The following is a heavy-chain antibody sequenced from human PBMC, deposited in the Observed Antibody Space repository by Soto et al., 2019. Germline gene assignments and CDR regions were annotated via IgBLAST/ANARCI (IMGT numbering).Heavy chain of an antibody. CDR1: GFSLNTDGEG. CDR3: AHSRNLITEDAQVGDFDY. J-gene: IGHJ4*02. V-gene: IGHV2-5*02. Sequence: QITLKESGPTQVKPTQTLTLACIFSGFSLNTDGEGVGWVRQPPGEALEWLALIYWDDDERYSPSLKTRLTITKDPSKNQVVLRMTNMDPVDTATYYCAHSRNLITEDAQVGDFDYWGQGTLVTVSS. D-gene: IGHD3-10*01. CDR2: IYWDDDE.